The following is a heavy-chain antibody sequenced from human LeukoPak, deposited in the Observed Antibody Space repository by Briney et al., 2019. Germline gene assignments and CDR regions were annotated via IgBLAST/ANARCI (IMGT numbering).Heavy chain of an antibody. Sequence: GGSLRLSCAASGFTVGYNYMTWVRQAPGKGLEWVSSISSSSSYIYYADSVKGRFTISRDNAKNSLYLQMNSLRAEDTAVYYCARDSPKTTVTRYYDYWGQGTLVTVSS. CDR1: GFTVGYNY. CDR3: ARDSPKTTVTRYYDY. CDR2: ISSSSSYI. D-gene: IGHD4-17*01. J-gene: IGHJ4*02. V-gene: IGHV3-21*01.